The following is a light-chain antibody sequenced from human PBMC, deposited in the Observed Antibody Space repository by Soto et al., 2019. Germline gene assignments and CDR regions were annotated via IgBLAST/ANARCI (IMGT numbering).Light chain of an antibody. CDR1: QSVLYSSNNRNY. CDR3: QQYYNAPLT. Sequence: DILMTQSPDSLAVSLGERVTINCKSSQSVLYSSNNRNYLAWFQQKPGQPPKLLIYWASTRESGVPDRFSGSGSGTDFTLTISGLQAEDVAVYYCQQYYNAPLTFGGGTKVDI. CDR2: WAS. J-gene: IGKJ4*01. V-gene: IGKV4-1*01.